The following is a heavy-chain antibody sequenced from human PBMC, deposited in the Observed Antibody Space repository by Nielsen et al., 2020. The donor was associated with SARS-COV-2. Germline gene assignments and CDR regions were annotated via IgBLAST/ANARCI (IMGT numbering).Heavy chain of an antibody. CDR3: AGIATAGAPYFWFDP. D-gene: IGHD6-13*01. CDR2: INHSGST. J-gene: IGHJ5*02. CDR1: GGSFSGYY. V-gene: IGHV4-34*01. Sequence: SETLSLTCAVYGGSFSGYYWSWIRQPPGKGLEWIGEINHSGSTNYNPSLKSRVTISVDTSKNQFSLKLSSVTAADTAVYYCAGIATAGAPYFWFDPWGQGTLVTVSS.